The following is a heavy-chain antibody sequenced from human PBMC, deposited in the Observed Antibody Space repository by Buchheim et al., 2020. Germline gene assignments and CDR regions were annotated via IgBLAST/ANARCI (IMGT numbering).Heavy chain of an antibody. CDR2: ISYDGSNK. V-gene: IGHV3-30*14. D-gene: IGHD1-7*01. Sequence: QVQLVESGGGVVQPGRSLRLDCAASGFTFSSYAMHWVRQAPGKGLEWVAVISYDGSNKYYADSVMGRFTISRDNSKNTLYLQMNSLRAEDTAVYYCARDSGTTLLYYYYYGMDVWGQGTT. CDR3: ARDSGTTLLYYYYYGMDV. CDR1: GFTFSSYA. J-gene: IGHJ6*02.